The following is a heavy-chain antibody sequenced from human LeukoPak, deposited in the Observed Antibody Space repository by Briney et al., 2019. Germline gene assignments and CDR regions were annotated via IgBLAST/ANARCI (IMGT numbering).Heavy chain of an antibody. J-gene: IGHJ4*02. CDR3: AFSYSSGYYNY. D-gene: IGHD6-19*01. CDR2: IYYSGRT. CDR1: GGSISSTSYY. Sequence: SETLSLTCTVSGGSISSTSYYWGWIRQPPGKGLEWIGSIYYSGRTYYNPSLKCRVTISVDTSKNQFSLKLNSVTAADTAVYYCAFSYSSGYYNYWGQGTLVTVSS. V-gene: IGHV4-39*07.